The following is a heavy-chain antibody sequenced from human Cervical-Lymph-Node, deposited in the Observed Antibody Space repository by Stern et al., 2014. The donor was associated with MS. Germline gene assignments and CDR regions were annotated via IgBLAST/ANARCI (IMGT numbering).Heavy chain of an antibody. V-gene: IGHV3-21*01. CDR3: ARARVGDYARSPHLDS. CDR2: ISNNSTHT. CDR1: GFTFSHYS. D-gene: IGHD4-17*01. J-gene: IGHJ4*02. Sequence: EMQLVVSGGGLVKPGESLRLSCDASGFTFSHYSINWVRQAPGKGLEWISSISNNSTHTYYEDSVEGRFTISRDSAKDSVSLHMVSLRAEDTAVYYCARARVGDYARSPHLDSWGQGTLVTVSS.